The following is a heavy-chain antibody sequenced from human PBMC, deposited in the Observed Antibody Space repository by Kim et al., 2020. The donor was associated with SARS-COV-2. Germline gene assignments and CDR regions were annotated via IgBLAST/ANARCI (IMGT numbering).Heavy chain of an antibody. CDR1: GFPFSNYW. CDR2: IKQDGSEK. J-gene: IGHJ6*02. V-gene: IGHV3-7*01. Sequence: GGSLRLSCAVSGFPFSNYWMSWVRQAPGKGREWVAKIKQDGSEKYYVDSVKGRFTISRDNGKKSLYLQMNSLRAEDTAVYYCARTYHSGSYGMDVWGQGTTVTVSS. CDR3: ARTYHSGSYGMDV. D-gene: IGHD3-10*01.